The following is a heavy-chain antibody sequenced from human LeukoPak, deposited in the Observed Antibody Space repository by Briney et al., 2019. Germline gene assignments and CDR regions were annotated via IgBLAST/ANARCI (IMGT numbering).Heavy chain of an antibody. V-gene: IGHV3-23*01. Sequence: GGSLRLSCAASGLTFSSYAMSWVRQAPGKRLEWVSAIRGSGCSTYYADYVKGRVTTSRDNSKNTLYLQMNSLRAEDTAVYYCAKDDLGGSSGWYYFDYWGQGTLVTVSS. J-gene: IGHJ4*02. CDR2: IRGSGCST. D-gene: IGHD6-19*01. CDR1: GLTFSSYA. CDR3: AKDDLGGSSGWYYFDY.